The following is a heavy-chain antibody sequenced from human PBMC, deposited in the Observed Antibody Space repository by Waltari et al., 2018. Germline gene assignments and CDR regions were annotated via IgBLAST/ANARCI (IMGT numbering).Heavy chain of an antibody. Sequence: HAPLVQSGAEVKKPGASVKVSCKASGYTFTGYYMHWVRQAPGQGLEWMGRINPNSGGTNYAQKFQGRVTMTRDTSISTAYMELSRLRSDDTAVYYCARGKTDRRDAFDIWGQGTMVTVSS. CDR3: ARGKTDRRDAFDI. J-gene: IGHJ3*02. CDR2: INPNSGGT. V-gene: IGHV1-2*06. CDR1: GYTFTGYY.